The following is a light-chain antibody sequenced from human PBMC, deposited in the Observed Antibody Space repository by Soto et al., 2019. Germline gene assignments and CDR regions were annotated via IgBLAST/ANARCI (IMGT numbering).Light chain of an antibody. Sequence: QSVLTQPASVAGSPGQSITISCTGSSSEVGAYHFVSWYQHHPGKAPKLILYEVTARPSGVSSRFSGSKSGNTASLTISGLQADDEANSSCSSYTSSNTPYVFGTGTTVTVL. CDR3: SSYTSSNTPYV. CDR1: SSEVGAYHF. CDR2: EVT. J-gene: IGLJ1*01. V-gene: IGLV2-14*01.